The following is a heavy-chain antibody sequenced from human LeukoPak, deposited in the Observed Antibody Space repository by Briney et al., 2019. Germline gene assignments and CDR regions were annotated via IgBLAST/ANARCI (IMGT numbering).Heavy chain of an antibody. CDR2: INPHTGDT. J-gene: IGHJ4*02. V-gene: IGHV1-2*02. CDR1: GYTFTSNY. CDR3: ARGEAPEDK. Sequence: ASVKVSCKAFGYTFTSNYIHWVRQAPGQGLEWLGWINPHTGDTYHAQKFQGRVTMTSDASVNTAYMQLSRLKSDDTAIYYCARGEAPEDKWGQGTLVTVSS.